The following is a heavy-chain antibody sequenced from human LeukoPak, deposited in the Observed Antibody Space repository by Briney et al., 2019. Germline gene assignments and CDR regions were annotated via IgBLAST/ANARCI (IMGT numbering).Heavy chain of an antibody. D-gene: IGHD3-10*01. CDR3: AKVIYYGSENVDY. J-gene: IGHJ4*01. Sequence: GGSLRLSCAASGFIFSNYGMNWVRQAPGRGLEWLSSIIGSGATTYYADSVRGRFTTSRDNSKNTLYLQLNSLGAEDTAVYYCAKVIYYGSENVDYWGQGTLVTVSS. CDR1: GFIFSNYG. V-gene: IGHV3-23*01. CDR2: IIGSGATT.